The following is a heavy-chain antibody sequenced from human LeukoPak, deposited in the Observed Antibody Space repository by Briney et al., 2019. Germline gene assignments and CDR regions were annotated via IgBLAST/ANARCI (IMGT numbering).Heavy chain of an antibody. D-gene: IGHD6-6*01. V-gene: IGHV3-48*03. CDR2: ISSSGSTI. CDR1: GFTFSSYE. J-gene: IGHJ4*02. Sequence: GGSLRLSCAASGFTFSSYEMNWVRQAPGKGLEWVSYISSSGSTIYYADSVKGRFTISRDNAKNSLYLQMNSLRAEDTAVNYCARDRLYSSYYFDYWGQGTLVTVPS. CDR3: ARDRLYSSYYFDY.